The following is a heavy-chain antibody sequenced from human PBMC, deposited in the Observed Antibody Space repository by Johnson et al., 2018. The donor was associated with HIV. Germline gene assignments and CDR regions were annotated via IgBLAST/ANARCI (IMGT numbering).Heavy chain of an antibody. J-gene: IGHJ3*02. CDR2: ISYDGRNK. CDR1: GFTFSSYA. V-gene: IGHV3-30-3*01. CDR3: AKPLHSGSYWAAFDI. D-gene: IGHD1-26*01. Sequence: QVQLVESGGVVVQPGGSLRLSCAASGFTFSSYAMHWVRQAPGQGLEWVAVISYDGRNKYYAASVKGRFTTSRDNSKNTLYLQMNSLRAEDTALYYCAKPLHSGSYWAAFDIWGQGTMVTVSS.